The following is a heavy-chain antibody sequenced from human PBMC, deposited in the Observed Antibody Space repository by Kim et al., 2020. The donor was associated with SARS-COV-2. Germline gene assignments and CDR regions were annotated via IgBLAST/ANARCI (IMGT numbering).Heavy chain of an antibody. J-gene: IGHJ4*02. CDR3: ARAEKTITMVRGVIGPNDY. D-gene: IGHD3-10*01. V-gene: IGHV4-34*01. CDR2: INHSGST. Sequence: SETLSLTCAVYGGSFSGYYWSWIRQPPGKGLEWIGEINHSGSTNYNPSLKSRVTISVDMSKNQFSLKLSSVTAADTAVYYCARAEKTITMVRGVIGPNDYWGQGTLVTVSS. CDR1: GGSFSGYY.